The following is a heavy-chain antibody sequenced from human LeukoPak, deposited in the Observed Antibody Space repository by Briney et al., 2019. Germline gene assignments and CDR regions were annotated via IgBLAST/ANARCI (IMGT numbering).Heavy chain of an antibody. CDR3: ARDSRSVPAAIHFDY. CDR2: IYHSGDT. D-gene: IGHD2-2*02. Sequence: PSQTLSLTCTVSGGSISSGGYYWSWIRQPPGKGLEWIGYIYHSGDTYYNPSLMSRVTTSVDRSKNQFSLRLSSVTAADTAVYYCARDSRSVPAAIHFDYWGQGTLVTVSS. CDR1: GGSISSGGYY. J-gene: IGHJ4*02. V-gene: IGHV4-30-2*01.